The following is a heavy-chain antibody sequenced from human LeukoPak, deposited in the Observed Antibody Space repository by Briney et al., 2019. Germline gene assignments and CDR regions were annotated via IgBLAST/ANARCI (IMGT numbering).Heavy chain of an antibody. CDR2: IWYDGSNK. Sequence: PGGSLRLSCAASGFTFSSYGMHWVRQAPGKGLEWVAVIWYDGSNKYYADSVKGRFTISRDNSKNTLYLQMNSLRAEDTAVYYCARGVGVVAADVFDHWGQGSLVTVSS. CDR3: ARGVGVVAADVFDH. V-gene: IGHV3-33*01. CDR1: GFTFSSYG. J-gene: IGHJ4*02. D-gene: IGHD2-2*01.